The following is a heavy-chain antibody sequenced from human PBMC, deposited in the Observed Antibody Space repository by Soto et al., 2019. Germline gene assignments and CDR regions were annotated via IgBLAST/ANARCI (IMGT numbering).Heavy chain of an antibody. CDR1: GYTFTSYA. CDR3: ERDGYRGSVSSYHYYYYYMDV. CDR2: INAGNGNT. D-gene: IGHD3-10*01. Sequence: QVQLVQSGAEVKKPGASVKVSCKASGYTFTSYAMHWVRQAPGQRLEWMGWINAGNGNTKYSQKFQGRVTITRDTSASTAYMELSSLRSEDTAVYYCERDGYRGSVSSYHYYYYYMDVWGKGTTVTVSS. V-gene: IGHV1-3*01. J-gene: IGHJ6*03.